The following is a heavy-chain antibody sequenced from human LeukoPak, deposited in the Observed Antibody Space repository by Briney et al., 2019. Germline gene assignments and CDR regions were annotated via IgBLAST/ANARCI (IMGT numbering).Heavy chain of an antibody. CDR3: ARGGRVTGTGAHYYYMDV. CDR2: IIPIFGTA. D-gene: IGHD1-7*01. CDR1: GGTFSSYA. Sequence: SVKVSCKASGGTFSSYAISWVRQAPGQGLEWMGGIIPIFGTANYAQKFQGRVTITTDESTSTAYMELSSLRSEDTAVYYCARGGRVTGTGAHYYYMDVWGKGTTVTVSS. V-gene: IGHV1-69*05. J-gene: IGHJ6*03.